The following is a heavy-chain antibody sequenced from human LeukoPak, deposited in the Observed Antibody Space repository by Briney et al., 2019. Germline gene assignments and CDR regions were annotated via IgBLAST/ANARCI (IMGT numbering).Heavy chain of an antibody. CDR1: GFTFSNFV. J-gene: IGHJ5*01. V-gene: IGHV3-23*01. D-gene: IGHD3-10*01. Sequence: GGSLRLSCTASGFTFSNFVMSWVRQAPGKGLEWVSSISDSGGTIYHTDSVKGRFTTSRDNSKKTLYLQMNSLRAEDTAVYYCAKDRAIRGGKWFDSWGQGTLVTVSS. CDR3: AKDRAIRGGKWFDS. CDR2: ISDSGGTI.